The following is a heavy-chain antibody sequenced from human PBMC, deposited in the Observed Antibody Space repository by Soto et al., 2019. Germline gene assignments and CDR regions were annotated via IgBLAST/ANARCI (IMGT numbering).Heavy chain of an antibody. CDR3: EKDADRLGELWGYFQT. CDR1: GVRFEDYA. Sequence: EVQLVESGGGVEQPGGSLRLSCGTSGVRFEDYAMNWVRQAPGKGLEWVSGINWNGVNKGYADSGLGRFTISRDNAKKSLYLEMNYLRPEDTALYFCEKDADRLGELWGYFQTGGQGTPVTVSS. J-gene: IGHJ1*01. V-gene: IGHV3-9*01. CDR2: INWNGVNK. D-gene: IGHD3-16*01.